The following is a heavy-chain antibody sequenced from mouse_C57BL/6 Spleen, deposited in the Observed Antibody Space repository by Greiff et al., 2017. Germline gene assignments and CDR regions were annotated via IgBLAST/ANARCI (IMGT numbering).Heavy chain of an antibody. CDR1: GYAFTNYL. Sequence: VHLVESGAELVRPGTSVKVSCKASGYAFTNYLIEWVKQRPGQGLEWIGVINPGSGGTNYNEKFKGKATLTADKSSSTAYMQLSSLTSEDSAVYFCAREEDAMDYWGQGTSVTVSS. J-gene: IGHJ4*01. V-gene: IGHV1-54*01. CDR2: INPGSGGT. CDR3: AREEDAMDY.